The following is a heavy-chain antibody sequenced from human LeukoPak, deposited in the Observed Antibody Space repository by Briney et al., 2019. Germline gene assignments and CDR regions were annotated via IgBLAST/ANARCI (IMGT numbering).Heavy chain of an antibody. CDR1: NDSVSSYY. D-gene: IGHD3-10*01. J-gene: IGHJ5*02. V-gene: IGHV4-59*08. CDR3: ARRGWFGSYTWFDP. CDR2: ISNRGST. Sequence: SETLSLTCTISNDSVSSYYWNWIRQSPEKGLEWIGYISNRGSTTYNPSLRSRVTISVDMGKDQVSLKMRSVTAADTAMYYCARRGWFGSYTWFDPWGQGTPVAVSS.